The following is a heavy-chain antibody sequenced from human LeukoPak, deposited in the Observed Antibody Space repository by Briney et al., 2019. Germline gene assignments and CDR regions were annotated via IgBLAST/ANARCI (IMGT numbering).Heavy chain of an antibody. CDR2: ISGYNGNT. J-gene: IGHJ4*02. V-gene: IGHV1-18*01. CDR3: AREDYDFWSTSFTGPLPYYFKF. Sequence: ASVKVSCKASGYTFTTYGISWVRQAPGQGLEWMGWISGYNGNTNYAQKLQGRVTMTTDTSTSTAYMELRSLRSDDTAVYFCAREDYDFWSTSFTGPLPYYFKFWGQGTLVTVSS. D-gene: IGHD3-3*01. CDR1: GYTFTTYG.